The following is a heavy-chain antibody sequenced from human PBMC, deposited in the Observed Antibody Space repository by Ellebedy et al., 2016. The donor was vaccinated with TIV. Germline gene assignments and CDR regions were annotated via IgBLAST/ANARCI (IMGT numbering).Heavy chain of an antibody. J-gene: IGHJ6*02. Sequence: PGGSLRLSCAASGFTFSSFWMNRVRQAPGKGPEWVANIKVDGSEKYYVDSARGRFTISRDNAKNSLYLQMNSLRAEDTAVYYCARDPEWGGYGHNAFSYGMDVWGQGTTVTVSS. CDR3: ARDPEWGGYGHNAFSYGMDV. D-gene: IGHD3-16*01. V-gene: IGHV3-7*03. CDR1: GFTFSSFW. CDR2: IKVDGSEK.